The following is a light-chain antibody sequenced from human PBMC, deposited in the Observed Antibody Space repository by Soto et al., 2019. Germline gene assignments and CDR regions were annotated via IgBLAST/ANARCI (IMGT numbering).Light chain of an antibody. CDR3: NSYTTSNTRQIV. Sequence: QSVLTQPASVSGSPRHSIPISYTGTSSDVGGYNYVSWYQQHPGKAPKFMIYDVSNRPSGVSTRFSGSKSGNTASLTISGLQAEDEADYYCNSYTTSNTRQIVFGTGTKVTVL. CDR2: DVS. V-gene: IGLV2-14*01. J-gene: IGLJ1*01. CDR1: SSDVGGYNY.